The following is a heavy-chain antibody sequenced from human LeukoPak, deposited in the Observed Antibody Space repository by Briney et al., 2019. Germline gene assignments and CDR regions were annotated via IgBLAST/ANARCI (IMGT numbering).Heavy chain of an antibody. CDR3: AVSHFYFHGYFDY. Sequence: SETLSLTCTVSGGSVSSGSYYWGWIRQPPGKGLEWIGSIYYSGRTYYNPSLKSRVTIFVDTSKNQFSLKPSSVTAADTAVYYCAVSHFYFHGYFDYWGQGTLVTVSS. CDR1: GGSVSSGSYY. J-gene: IGHJ4*02. CDR2: IYYSGRT. V-gene: IGHV4-39*01. D-gene: IGHD2/OR15-2a*01.